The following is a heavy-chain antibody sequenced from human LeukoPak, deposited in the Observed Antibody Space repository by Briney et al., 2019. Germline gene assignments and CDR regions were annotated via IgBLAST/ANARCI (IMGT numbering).Heavy chain of an antibody. CDR3: ARELRRGGKQLGDYFDY. V-gene: IGHV1-46*01. D-gene: IGHD1-26*01. J-gene: IGHJ4*02. CDR2: INPSDGST. Sequence: GASVKVSCEASVYIYTNNYLHWLRQAPGQGPQWMGRINPSDGSTRYAQKFQGRVTMTRDTSTSTVYMELSSLRSEDTAVFFCARELRRGGKQLGDYFDYWGQGTLVTVSS. CDR1: VYIYTNNY.